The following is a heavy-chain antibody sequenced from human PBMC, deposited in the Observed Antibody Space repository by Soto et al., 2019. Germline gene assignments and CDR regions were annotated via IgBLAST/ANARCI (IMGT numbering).Heavy chain of an antibody. CDR3: ARGGPSSSWFANWFDP. V-gene: IGHV1-2*04. J-gene: IGHJ5*02. CDR1: GYTFTGYY. D-gene: IGHD6-13*01. CDR2: INPNSGGT. Sequence: QVQLVQSGAEVKKPGASVKVSCKASGYTFTGYYMHWVRQAPGQGLEWMGWINPNSGGTNYAQKFRGWVTMTRDTSISTDYMELSRVRSDDTAVYYCARGGPSSSWFANWFDPWGQGTLVTVSS.